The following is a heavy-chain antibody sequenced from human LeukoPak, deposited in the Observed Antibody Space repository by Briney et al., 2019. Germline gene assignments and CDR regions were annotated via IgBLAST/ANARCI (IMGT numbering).Heavy chain of an antibody. J-gene: IGHJ3*02. CDR1: EYSFTSYW. CDR3: ARFRAGYCSGASCYDSFDI. D-gene: IGHD2-15*01. CDR2: IYPADSDT. V-gene: IGHV5-51*01. Sequence: GESLKISCKGSEYSFTSYWIGWVRQMPGKGLEWMGIIYPADSDTRYSPPFKGQVTISADKSITTAFLQWSSLKASDTAMYYCARFRAGYCSGASCYDSFDIWGQGTMVTVSS.